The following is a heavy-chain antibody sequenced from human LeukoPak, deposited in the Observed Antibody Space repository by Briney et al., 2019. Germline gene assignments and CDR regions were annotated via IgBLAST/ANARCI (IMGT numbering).Heavy chain of an antibody. D-gene: IGHD6-19*01. J-gene: IGHJ6*02. CDR2: SGSGGST. CDR1: GFTFSSYA. V-gene: IGHV3-23*01. CDR3: AKGWSSGWYSYYYYGMDV. Sequence: GGSLRLSCAASGFTFSSYAMSWVRQAPGKGLEWVSSGSGGSTYYADSMKGRFTISRDNSKNTLYLQMNSLRAEDTAVYYCAKGWSSGWYSYYYYGMDVWGQGTTVTVSS.